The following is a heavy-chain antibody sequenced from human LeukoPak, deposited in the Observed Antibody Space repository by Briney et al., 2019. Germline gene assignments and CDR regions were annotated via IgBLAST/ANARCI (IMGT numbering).Heavy chain of an antibody. CDR2: ISPSGTVI. J-gene: IGHJ4*02. Sequence: GGSLRLSCSASGFTFTDYYMSWIRQAPGKGLERVSYISPSGTVIYYGDSVKGRFTISRDNAKKSLFLQMNSLRAEDTAVYYCARDYNSWGQGTLVTVSS. CDR1: GFTFTDYY. CDR3: ARDYNS. D-gene: IGHD3-10*01. V-gene: IGHV3-11*01.